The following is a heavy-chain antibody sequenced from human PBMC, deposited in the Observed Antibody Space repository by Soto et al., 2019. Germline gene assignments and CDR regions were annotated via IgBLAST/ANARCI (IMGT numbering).Heavy chain of an antibody. J-gene: IGHJ2*01. V-gene: IGHV1-69*13. Sequence: SVKVSCKASGGTFSSYTISWVRQAPGQGLEWMGGIIPIFGTANYAQKFQGRVTITADESTSTAYMELSSLRSEDTAVYYCADTKNYYDSSCYYSTVNWYFDLWGRGTLVTVSS. CDR1: GGTFSSYT. CDR2: IIPIFGTA. CDR3: ADTKNYYDSSCYYSTVNWYFDL. D-gene: IGHD3-22*01.